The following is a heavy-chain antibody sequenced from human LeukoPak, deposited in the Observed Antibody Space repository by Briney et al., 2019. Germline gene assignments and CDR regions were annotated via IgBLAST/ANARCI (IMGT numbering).Heavy chain of an antibody. CDR2: IYYSGAT. D-gene: IGHD6-13*01. Sequence: SETLSLTCTVSGGSISTYYWNWIRQPPGKGLEWIGYIYYSGATNYNPSLKSRVTISVDTSKNQFSLKLSSVTAADTAVYYCARGVYIAAAQYGYWGQGTLVTVSS. V-gene: IGHV4-59*01. CDR1: GGSISTYY. J-gene: IGHJ4*02. CDR3: ARGVYIAAAQYGY.